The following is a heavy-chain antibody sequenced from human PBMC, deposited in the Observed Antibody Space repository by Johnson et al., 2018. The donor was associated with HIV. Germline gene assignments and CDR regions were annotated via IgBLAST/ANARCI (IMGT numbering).Heavy chain of an antibody. J-gene: IGHJ3*02. CDR1: GFTFSSYA. CDR2: ISYDGSDK. V-gene: IGHV3-30*04. Sequence: QVQLVESGGGLVQPGRSLRLSCAASGFTFSSYAMHWVRQAPAKGLEWVAVISYDGSDKDYADSVKGRFTISRDTSKKSVFLQMNSLRPEDTAVYYCAKETRDSRSAFDIWGQGTLVTVSS. CDR3: AKETRDSRSAFDI. D-gene: IGHD4-11*01.